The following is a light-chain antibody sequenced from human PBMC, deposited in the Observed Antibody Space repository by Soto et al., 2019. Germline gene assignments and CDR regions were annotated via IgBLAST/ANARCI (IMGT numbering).Light chain of an antibody. CDR1: QSISTW. Sequence: DIQMTQSPSTLSASVGDRVTITCRASQSISTWLAWHQQKPGKAPKVLIYDASTLQSGAPSRFSGSGSGTEFTLTISSLQPDDFATYYCQQYNTYWTFGQGTKVDIK. V-gene: IGKV1-5*01. CDR3: QQYNTYWT. J-gene: IGKJ1*01. CDR2: DAS.